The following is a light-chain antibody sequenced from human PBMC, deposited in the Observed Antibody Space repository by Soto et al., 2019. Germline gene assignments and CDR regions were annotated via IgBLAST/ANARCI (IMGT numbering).Light chain of an antibody. V-gene: IGLV7-43*01. CDR2: STN. CDR1: TGAVTSGHY. CDR3: LLYYGGAQPVV. J-gene: IGLJ2*01. Sequence: QAVVTQEPSLTVSPGGTVTLTCASSTGAVTSGHYPNWFQQKPGQAPRALIYSTNKKHSWTPARVSGSLLGGKAALTLSGVKPEDEAEYYCLLYYGGAQPVVFGGGTKLTVL.